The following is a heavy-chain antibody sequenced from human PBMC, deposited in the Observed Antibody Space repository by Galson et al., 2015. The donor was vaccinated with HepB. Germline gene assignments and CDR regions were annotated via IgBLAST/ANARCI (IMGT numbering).Heavy chain of an antibody. CDR2: IGGSTTTT. CDR3: ARGISWGGGDFFDY. Sequence: SLRLSCAASGFSFSSYNMNWVRQAPGKGLEWVSYIGGSTTTTYYADSLKGRFTISRDNAKNSLYLQMNGLRAEDTAVYYCARGISWGGGDFFDYWGQGALVIVSS. J-gene: IGHJ4*02. D-gene: IGHD2-21*01. V-gene: IGHV3-48*01. CDR1: GFSFSSYN.